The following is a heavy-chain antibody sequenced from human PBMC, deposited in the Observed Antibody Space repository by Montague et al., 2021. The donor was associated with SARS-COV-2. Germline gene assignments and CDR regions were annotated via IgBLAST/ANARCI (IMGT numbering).Heavy chain of an antibody. V-gene: IGHV2-5*02. D-gene: IGHD2-2*01. Sequence: PALVKPTQTLTLTCTFSGFSLSTSGVGVGWIRQPPGKALEWLALVSWDDDNRHNPSVKRRVTVTKGTSENQVVLTMTNMDPVDTATYYCARRLYCSSTNCPYYFDKWGQGTLVIVSS. CDR1: GFSLSTSGVG. CDR3: ARRLYCSSTNCPYYFDK. CDR2: VSWDDDN. J-gene: IGHJ4*02.